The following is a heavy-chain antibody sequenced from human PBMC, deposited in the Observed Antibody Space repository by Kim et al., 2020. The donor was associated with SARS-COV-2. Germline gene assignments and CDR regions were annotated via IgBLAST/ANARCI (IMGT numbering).Heavy chain of an antibody. V-gene: IGHV4-39*01. CDR3: ARTRYSSGWYLDY. J-gene: IGHJ4*02. Sequence: YNPSLKSRVTISVDTSKNQFSLKLSSVTAADTAVYYCARTRYSSGWYLDYWGQGTLVTVSS. D-gene: IGHD6-19*01.